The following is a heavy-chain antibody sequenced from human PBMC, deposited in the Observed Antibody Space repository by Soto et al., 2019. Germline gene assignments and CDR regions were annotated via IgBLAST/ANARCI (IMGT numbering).Heavy chain of an antibody. D-gene: IGHD6-13*01. CDR2: TYYRSKWYN. V-gene: IGHV6-1*01. Sequence: PSQTLSLTCGISGDSVSSNSAAWNWLRQSPSRGLEWLGRTYYRSKWYNDYAVSVESRITINPDTSKNHFSLQLNFVTPEDTAVYFCARGYSSLSPSRLFFDYWGQGTLVTVPS. CDR3: ARGYSSLSPSRLFFDY. J-gene: IGHJ4*02. CDR1: GDSVSSNSAA.